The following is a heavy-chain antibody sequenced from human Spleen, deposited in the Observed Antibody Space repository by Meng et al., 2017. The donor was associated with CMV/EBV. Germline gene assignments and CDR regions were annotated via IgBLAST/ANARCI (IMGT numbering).Heavy chain of an antibody. Sequence: GESLKISCAASGFTFDDYTMHWVRQAPGKGLEWVSSISSSSSYIYYADSVKGRFTISRDNAKNSLYLQMNSLRAEDTAVYYCAREFVVAPSGGQGTLVTVSS. CDR3: AREFVVAPS. D-gene: IGHD2-15*01. CDR2: ISSSSSYI. CDR1: GFTFDDYT. V-gene: IGHV3-21*01. J-gene: IGHJ4*02.